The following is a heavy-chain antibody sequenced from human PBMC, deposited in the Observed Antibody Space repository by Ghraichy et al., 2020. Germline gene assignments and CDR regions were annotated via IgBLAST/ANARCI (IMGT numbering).Heavy chain of an antibody. V-gene: IGHV4-39*01. J-gene: IGHJ6*02. Sequence: SETLSLTCTVSGGSISSSSYYWGWLRQPPGKGLEWIGSIYYSGSTYYNPSLKSRVTISVDTSKNQFSLKLSSVTAADTAVYYCARQKVSNYYGSGRYYYGMDVWGQGTTVTVSS. D-gene: IGHD3-10*01. CDR2: IYYSGST. CDR3: ARQKVSNYYGSGRYYYGMDV. CDR1: GGSISSSSYY.